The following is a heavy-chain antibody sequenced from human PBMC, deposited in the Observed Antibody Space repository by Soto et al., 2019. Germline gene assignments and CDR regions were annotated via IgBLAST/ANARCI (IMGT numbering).Heavy chain of an antibody. V-gene: IGHV3-30-3*01. CDR1: GFTFSSYA. D-gene: IGHD3-10*01. J-gene: IGHJ3*02. Sequence: PGGSLRLSCAASGFTFSSYAMHWVRQAPGKGLEWVAVISYDGSNKYYADSVKGRFTISRDNSKNTLYLQMNSLRAEDTAVYYCARHGELWFGEYNDAFDIWGQGTMVTVSS. CDR2: ISYDGSNK. CDR3: ARHGELWFGEYNDAFDI.